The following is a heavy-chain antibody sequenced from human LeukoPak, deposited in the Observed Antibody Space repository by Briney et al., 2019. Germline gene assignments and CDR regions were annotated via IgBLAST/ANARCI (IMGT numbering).Heavy chain of an antibody. CDR1: GFTFSSYA. Sequence: GGSLRLSCAASGFTFSSYAMIWVRQAPGKGLEWVSIISSSGDSTYYADSVKGRFTFSRDNSKNTLSLQMSSLGADNTAVYYCAKVGTIETTEELNWFDPWGQGTLVTVSS. J-gene: IGHJ5*02. CDR2: ISSSGDST. V-gene: IGHV3-23*01. CDR3: AKVGTIETTEELNWFDP. D-gene: IGHD4-11*01.